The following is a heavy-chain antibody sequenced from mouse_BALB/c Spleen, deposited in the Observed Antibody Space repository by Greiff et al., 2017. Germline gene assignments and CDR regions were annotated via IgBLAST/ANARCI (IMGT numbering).Heavy chain of an antibody. V-gene: IGHV1-69*02. D-gene: IGHD1-1*01. J-gene: IGHJ1*01. Sequence: QVQLQQPGAELVKPGAPVKLSCKASGYTFTSYWMNWVKQRPGRGLEWIGRIDPSDSETHYNQKFKDKATLTVDKSSSTAYIQLSSLTSEDSAVYYCARDYGSSYEYFDVWGAGTTVTVSS. CDR1: GYTFTSYW. CDR3: ARDYGSSYEYFDV. CDR2: IDPSDSET.